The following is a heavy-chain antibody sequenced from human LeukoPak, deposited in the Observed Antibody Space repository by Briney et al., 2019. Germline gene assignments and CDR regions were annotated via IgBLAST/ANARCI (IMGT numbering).Heavy chain of an antibody. CDR2: VSPKTGGT. J-gene: IGHJ4*02. D-gene: IGHD6-13*01. Sequence: ASVRVSCKSSGYSFTDYYIYWVRQAPGQGLEWMGRVSPKTGGTNYEQQFLGRVTMTRDTSISTAYMELSRLRSDDTAMYYCARDLMNAAADYWGQGTLVTVSS. CDR1: GYSFTDYY. V-gene: IGHV1-2*06. CDR3: ARDLMNAAADY.